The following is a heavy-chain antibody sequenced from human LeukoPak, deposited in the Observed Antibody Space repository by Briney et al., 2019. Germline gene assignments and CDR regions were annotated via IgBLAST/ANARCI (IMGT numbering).Heavy chain of an antibody. J-gene: IGHJ3*02. D-gene: IGHD5-24*01. CDR2: ISAYNGNT. CDR1: GYTFSSYG. CDR3: ASSSMAIRDAFDI. Sequence: ASVKVSCKASGYTFSSYGISWVRQAPEQGLEWMGWISAYNGNTNYAQKLQGRVTMTTDTSTSTAYMELRSLRSDDTAVYYCASSSMAIRDAFDIWGQGTMVTVSS. V-gene: IGHV1-18*01.